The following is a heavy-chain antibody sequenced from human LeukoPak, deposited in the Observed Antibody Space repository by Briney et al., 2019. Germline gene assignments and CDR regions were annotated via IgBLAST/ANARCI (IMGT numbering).Heavy chain of an antibody. J-gene: IGHJ4*02. D-gene: IGHD3-3*01. CDR1: GGSFSGYY. CDR2: INHSGST. CDR3: ARGPVLYYDFWSGYSGFDY. Sequence: KSSETLSLTCAAYGGSFSGYYWSWIRQPPGKGLEWIGEINHSGSTNYNPSLKSRVTISVDTSKNQFSLKLSSVTAADTAVYYCARGPVLYYDFWSGYSGFDYWGQGTLVTVSS. V-gene: IGHV4-34*01.